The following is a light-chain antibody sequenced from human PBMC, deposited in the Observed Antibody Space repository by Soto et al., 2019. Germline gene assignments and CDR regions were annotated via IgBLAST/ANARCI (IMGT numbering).Light chain of an antibody. Sequence: SYELTQPPSVSVSPGQTASITCSGDKLGDKYASWYQQKPGQSPVLVIYQDTKRPSGIPERFFGSNSGNTATLTISGTQAIDEADYYCQAWDSSTVVFGGGTKLTVL. V-gene: IGLV3-1*01. J-gene: IGLJ2*01. CDR2: QDT. CDR3: QAWDSSTVV. CDR1: KLGDKY.